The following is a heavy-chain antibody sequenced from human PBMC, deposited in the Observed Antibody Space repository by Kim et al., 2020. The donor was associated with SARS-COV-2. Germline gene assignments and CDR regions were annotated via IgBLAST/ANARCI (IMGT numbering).Heavy chain of an antibody. Sequence: SETLSLTCTVAGGAISNSGYYWGWIRQPPGKGLEWIGSIYYSGSASTYYNPSLKSRVTISVDTPKNQFSLRLSSVTAADTAVYYCARPALRGTVVTHFDYWGQGTLVTVSS. J-gene: IGHJ4*02. CDR2: IYYSGSAST. D-gene: IGHD2-15*01. V-gene: IGHV4-39*01. CDR3: ARPALRGTVVTHFDY. CDR1: GGAISNSGYY.